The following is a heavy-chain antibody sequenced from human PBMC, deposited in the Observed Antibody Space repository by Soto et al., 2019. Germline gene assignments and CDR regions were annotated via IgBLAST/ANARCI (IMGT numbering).Heavy chain of an antibody. V-gene: IGHV3-74*01. CDR1: GFTFRNYW. J-gene: IGHJ4*02. Sequence: EVQLVQSGGGLVQPGGSLRLSCAASGFTFRNYWMHWIRQAPGKGLLWVSRISHDERTTTYADAVKGRFTISRDNAKNTFILRMKSLRAEDTAGDYCARGSASCAHPPDYWGQGTLVTVSS. CDR3: ARGSASCAHPPDY. D-gene: IGHD3-16*01. CDR2: ISHDERTT.